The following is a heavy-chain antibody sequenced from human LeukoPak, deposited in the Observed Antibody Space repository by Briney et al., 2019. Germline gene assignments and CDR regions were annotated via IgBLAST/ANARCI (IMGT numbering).Heavy chain of an antibody. D-gene: IGHD3-22*01. V-gene: IGHV3-30-3*01. Sequence: SGRSLRLSCAASGFTFSSYAMHWVRQAPGKGLEWVAVISYDGSNKYYADSVKGRFTISRDNSKNTLYLQMNSLRAEDTAVYYCARGTTYYYDTRAFDIWGQGTMVTVSS. CDR2: ISYDGSNK. CDR1: GFTFSSYA. CDR3: ARGTTYYYDTRAFDI. J-gene: IGHJ3*02.